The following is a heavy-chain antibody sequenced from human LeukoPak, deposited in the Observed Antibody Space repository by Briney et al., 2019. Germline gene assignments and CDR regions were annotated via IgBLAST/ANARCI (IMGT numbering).Heavy chain of an antibody. CDR3: ARERIAVAGRLLDY. CDR1: GFAFSRYE. CDR2: ISSSGYTI. Sequence: GGSLRLSCAASGFAFSRYEMNWVRQAPGKGLEWVSYISSSGYTIYYADSVKGRFTISRDNAKNSLYLQMNSLRAEDTAVYYCARERIAVAGRLLDYWGQGTLVTVSS. D-gene: IGHD6-19*01. V-gene: IGHV3-48*03. J-gene: IGHJ4*02.